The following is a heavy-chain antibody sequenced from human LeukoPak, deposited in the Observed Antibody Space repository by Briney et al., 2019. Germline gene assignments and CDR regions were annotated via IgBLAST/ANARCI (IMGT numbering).Heavy chain of an antibody. D-gene: IGHD4-17*01. CDR2: INPNSGGT. V-gene: IGHV1-2*02. CDR3: ARGVGYGDYYFDY. CDR1: GYTFTVYY. J-gene: IGHJ4*02. Sequence: ASVTVSCTASGYTFTVYYMHWVRQAPGQGLEWMGWINPNSGGTNYAQKFQGRVTMTRDTSISTAYMELSRLRSDDTAVYYCARGVGYGDYYFDYWGQGTLVTVSS.